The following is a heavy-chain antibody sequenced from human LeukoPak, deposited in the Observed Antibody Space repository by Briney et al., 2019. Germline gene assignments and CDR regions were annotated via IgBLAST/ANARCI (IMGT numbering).Heavy chain of an antibody. CDR1: GGTFSSYA. CDR2: IIPIFGTA. Sequence: SVKVSCKASGGTFSSYAISWVRQAPGQGLEWMGGIIPIFGTANYAQKFQERVTITRDMSTSTAYMELSSLRSEDTAVYYCAADGPLYYYDSSGYLGYWGQGTLVTVSS. D-gene: IGHD3-22*01. V-gene: IGHV1-69*05. CDR3: AADGPLYYYDSSGYLGY. J-gene: IGHJ4*02.